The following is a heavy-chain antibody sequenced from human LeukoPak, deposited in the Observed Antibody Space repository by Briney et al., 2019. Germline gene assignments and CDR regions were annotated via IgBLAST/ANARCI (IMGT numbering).Heavy chain of an antibody. CDR2: IYYSGST. J-gene: IGHJ4*02. D-gene: IGHD3-10*01. CDR3: ARVDPHSTMEDY. V-gene: IGHV4-59*01. CDR1: GGSISGNY. Sequence: PSETLSLTCTVSGGSISGNYWSWIRQPPGKGLEWIGYIYYSGSTNYNPSLKSRVTISVDTSKNQFSLKLSSVTAADTAVYYCARVDPHSTMEDYWGQGTLVTVSS.